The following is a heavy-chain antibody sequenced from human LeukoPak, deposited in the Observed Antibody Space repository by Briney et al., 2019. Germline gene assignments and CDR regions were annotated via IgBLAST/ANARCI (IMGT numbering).Heavy chain of an antibody. D-gene: IGHD6-13*01. CDR1: GFTFSSYG. V-gene: IGHV3-30*02. J-gene: IGHJ4*02. CDR3: AKDLREGYSSSWQLLDY. CDR2: IRYDGSNK. Sequence: PGGSLRLSCAASGFTFSSYGMHWVRQAPGKGLEWVAFIRYDGSNKYYADSVKGRFTISRDNSKNTLYLQMNSLRAEDTAVYYCAKDLREGYSSSWQLLDYWGQGTLVTVSS.